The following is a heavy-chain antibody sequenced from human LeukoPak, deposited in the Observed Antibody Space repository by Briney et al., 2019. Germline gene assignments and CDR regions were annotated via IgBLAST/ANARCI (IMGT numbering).Heavy chain of an antibody. CDR3: ARDLRLARYYDFWSGYPPLYGMDV. J-gene: IGHJ6*02. V-gene: IGHV4-4*07. D-gene: IGHD3-3*01. CDR1: GGSISSYY. Sequence: SEALSLTCTVSGGSISSYYWSWIRQPAGKGLEWIGRIYTSGSTNYNPSLKSRVTMSVDTSKNQFSLKLSSVTAADTAVYYCARDLRLARYYDFWSGYPPLYGMDVWGQGTTVTVSS. CDR2: IYTSGST.